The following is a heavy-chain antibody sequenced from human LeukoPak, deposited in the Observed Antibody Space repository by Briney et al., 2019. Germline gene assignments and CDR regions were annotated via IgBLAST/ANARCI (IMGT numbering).Heavy chain of an antibody. J-gene: IGHJ4*02. CDR1: GGTFISYV. V-gene: IGHV1-69*13. CDR2: IIPIFGTA. Sequence: SVKVSCKASGGTFISYVLSWVRQAPGQGLEWMGGIIPIFGTANYAQKFQGRVTITADESTSTADMELNSLRSEDTAVYYCARGPYDSSGYPMAYWGQGTLVTVSS. CDR3: ARGPYDSSGYPMAY. D-gene: IGHD3-22*01.